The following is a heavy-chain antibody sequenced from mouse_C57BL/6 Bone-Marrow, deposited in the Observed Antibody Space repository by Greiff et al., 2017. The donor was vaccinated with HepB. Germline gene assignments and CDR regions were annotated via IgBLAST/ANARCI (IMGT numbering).Heavy chain of an antibody. CDR2: IDPSDSYT. Sequence: QVQLQQSGAELVMPGASVKLSCKASGYTFTSYWMHWVKQRPGQGLEWIGEIDPSDSYTNYNQKFKGKSTLTVDKSSSTAYMQLSSLTSEDSAVYYCAREGYYYGSSYKYFDVWGTGTTVTVSS. CDR3: AREGYYYGSSYKYFDV. D-gene: IGHD1-1*01. CDR1: GYTFTSYW. J-gene: IGHJ1*03. V-gene: IGHV1-69*01.